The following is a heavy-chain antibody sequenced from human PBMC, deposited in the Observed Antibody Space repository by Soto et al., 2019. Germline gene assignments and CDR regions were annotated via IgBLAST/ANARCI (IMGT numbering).Heavy chain of an antibody. Sequence: SETLSLTCTVSGGSISSGGYYWSWIRQHPGKGLEWIGYIYYSGSTYYNPSLKSRVTISVDTSKNQFSLKLSSVTAADTAVYYCARDSPSLRTIDYWGQGTLVTVSS. CDR1: GGSISSGGYY. V-gene: IGHV4-31*03. CDR3: ARDSPSLRTIDY. J-gene: IGHJ4*02. CDR2: IYYSGST. D-gene: IGHD5-12*01.